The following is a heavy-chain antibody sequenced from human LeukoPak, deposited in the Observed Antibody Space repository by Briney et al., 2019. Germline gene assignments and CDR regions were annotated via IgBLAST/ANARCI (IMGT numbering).Heavy chain of an antibody. CDR3: IADYGEN. D-gene: IGHD4-17*01. Sequence: VASVKVSCKASGYTFTGDYIHWVRQAPGQGLEWMGWIDPNSGGTNYAQKFQGRVTMTRNTSISTAYMELSSLRSEDTAVYYCIADYGENWGQGTLVTVSS. V-gene: IGHV1-2*02. CDR1: GYTFTGDY. CDR2: IDPNSGGT. J-gene: IGHJ4*02.